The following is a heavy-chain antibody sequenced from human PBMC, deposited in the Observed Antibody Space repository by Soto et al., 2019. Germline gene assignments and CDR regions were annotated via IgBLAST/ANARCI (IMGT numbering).Heavy chain of an antibody. J-gene: IGHJ3*02. CDR1: GFTFSNAW. V-gene: IGHV3-15*01. CDR3: TTDFFSGYYGDYAPGAFDI. Sequence: EVQLVESGGGLVKPGGSLRLSCAASGFTFSNAWMSWVRQAPGKGLEWVGRIKSKTDGGTTDYAAPVKGRFTISRDDSKNTLYLQMNSLKTAYTAVYYCTTDFFSGYYGDYAPGAFDIWGQGTMVTVSS. D-gene: IGHD4-17*01. CDR2: IKSKTDGGTT.